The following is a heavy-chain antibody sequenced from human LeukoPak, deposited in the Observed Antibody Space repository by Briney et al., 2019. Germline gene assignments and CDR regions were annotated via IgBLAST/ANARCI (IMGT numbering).Heavy chain of an antibody. D-gene: IGHD3-22*01. Sequence: YPSQTLSLTCAVYGASFSGYYWSWIRQPPGKGLEWLGVINHSGSTTYNPSLKSRVTISVDTPKNQFSLKLSSVSAADTAVYYCARGSGDSSGYYFDYWGQGTRVTGSS. J-gene: IGHJ4*02. CDR3: ARGSGDSSGYYFDY. CDR2: INHSGST. CDR1: GASFSGYY. V-gene: IGHV4-34*01.